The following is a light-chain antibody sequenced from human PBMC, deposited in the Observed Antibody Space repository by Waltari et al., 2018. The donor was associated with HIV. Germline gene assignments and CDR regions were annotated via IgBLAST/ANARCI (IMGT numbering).Light chain of an antibody. V-gene: IGKV1-39*01. CDR3: QQSYATPRS. J-gene: IGKJ2*03. CDR1: QSIKRN. Sequence: DIQMTQAPSSLSDSIGDRVTITCRASQSIKRNLNWFQQKSGKAPNILIYATYSLQNGVPSRCSVSGSETNFTLTISRLQPEDFATYYCQQSYATPRSFGQGTKL. CDR2: ATY.